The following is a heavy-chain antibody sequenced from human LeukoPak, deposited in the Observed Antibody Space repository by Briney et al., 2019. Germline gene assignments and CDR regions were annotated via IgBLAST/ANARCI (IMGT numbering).Heavy chain of an antibody. J-gene: IGHJ5*02. V-gene: IGHV3-30*02. Sequence: GGSLRLSCAASGFTFSSYGMHWVRQAPGKGLEWVAFIRYDGSNKYYADSVKGRFTISRDNSKNTLYLQMNSLRAEDTAVYYCAKDYGDYDWFDPWGQGTLVTVSS. D-gene: IGHD4-17*01. CDR2: IRYDGSNK. CDR1: GFTFSSYG. CDR3: AKDYGDYDWFDP.